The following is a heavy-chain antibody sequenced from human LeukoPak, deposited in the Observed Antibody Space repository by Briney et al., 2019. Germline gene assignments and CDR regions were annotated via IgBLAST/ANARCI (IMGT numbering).Heavy chain of an antibody. CDR1: GSTFSSYA. V-gene: IGHV3-30-3*01. CDR3: ARSSYSSIG. J-gene: IGHJ4*02. CDR2: ISYDGSNK. Sequence: PGRSLRLSCAASGSTFSSYAMHWVRQAPGKGLEWVAVISYDGSNKYYADSVKGRFTISRDNSKNTLYLQMNSLRAEDTAVYYCARSSYSSIGWGQGTLVTVSS. D-gene: IGHD6-13*01.